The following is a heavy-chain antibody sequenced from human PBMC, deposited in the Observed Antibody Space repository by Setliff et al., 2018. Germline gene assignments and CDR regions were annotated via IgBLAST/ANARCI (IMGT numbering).Heavy chain of an antibody. CDR1: GFTFESHT. CDR2: ISGSSGYK. V-gene: IGHV3-21*01. Sequence: GSLRLSCAASGFTFESHTMNWVRQAPGKGLGWVSSISGSSGYKYYADSLKGRFTISRDNAKSSLSLQMNNLRTEDTAVYYCFGAGTCSYWGQGTLVTVSS. D-gene: IGHD3-10*01. CDR3: FGAGTCSY. J-gene: IGHJ4*02.